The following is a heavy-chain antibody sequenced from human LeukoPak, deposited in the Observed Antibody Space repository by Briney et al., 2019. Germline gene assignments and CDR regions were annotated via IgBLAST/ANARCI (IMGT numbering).Heavy chain of an antibody. CDR3: VKNGDRGAYCSGGSCYPYYYYYMDV. V-gene: IGHV3-23*01. Sequence: GGSLRLSCAASGFTFSSYGMSWVRQAPGKGLEWVSSISFTGGTTYYADSVKGRFTISRDNSKDTLYLQMNSVRAEDMAIYYCVKNGDRGAYCSGGSCYPYYYYYMDVWGKGTTVTISS. J-gene: IGHJ6*03. CDR2: ISFTGGTT. D-gene: IGHD2-15*01. CDR1: GFTFSSYG.